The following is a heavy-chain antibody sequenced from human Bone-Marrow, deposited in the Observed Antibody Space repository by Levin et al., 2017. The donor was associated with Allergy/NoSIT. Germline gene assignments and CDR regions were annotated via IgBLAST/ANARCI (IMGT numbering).Heavy chain of an antibody. CDR1: GFSLSTSGVG. Sequence: ESGPTLVKPTQTLTLTCTFSGFSLSTSGVGVGWIRQPPGKALEWLALIYWDDDKRYSPSLKSRLTITKDTSKNQVVLTMTNMDPVDTATYYCVTPLRGYNLLYWGQGTLVTVSS. CDR2: IYWDDDK. J-gene: IGHJ4*02. D-gene: IGHD5-18*01. V-gene: IGHV2-5*02. CDR3: VTPLRGYNLLY.